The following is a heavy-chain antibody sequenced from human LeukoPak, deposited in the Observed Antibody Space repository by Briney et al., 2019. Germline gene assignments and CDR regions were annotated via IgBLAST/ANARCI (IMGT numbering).Heavy chain of an antibody. CDR1: GFTFSTYW. J-gene: IGHJ4*02. D-gene: IGHD4-23*01. CDR3: TRTVNSASDF. V-gene: IGHV3-7*03. CDR2: INQNGGVK. Sequence: GGSLRLSCSASGFTFSTYWMRWVRQAPGKGLEWVATINQNGGVKYYVDSVKGRFTISRDNAKTSLFLQMNSLRIDDTAMYYCTRTVNSASDFWGQGTLVTVSS.